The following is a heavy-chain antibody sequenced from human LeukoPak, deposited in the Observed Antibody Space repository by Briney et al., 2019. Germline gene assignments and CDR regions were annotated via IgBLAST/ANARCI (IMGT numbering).Heavy chain of an antibody. Sequence: GGSLRLSCAASGFTFTSYAMSWVRQAPGKGLEWVSSISGSGGGTFYADSVKGRFTISRDNSKNTLYLQMNSLRVEDTAVYYCARVGEMSSFDYWGQGTLVTVSS. V-gene: IGHV3-23*01. CDR1: GFTFTSYA. CDR2: ISGSGGGT. CDR3: ARVGEMSSFDY. D-gene: IGHD3-10*01. J-gene: IGHJ4*02.